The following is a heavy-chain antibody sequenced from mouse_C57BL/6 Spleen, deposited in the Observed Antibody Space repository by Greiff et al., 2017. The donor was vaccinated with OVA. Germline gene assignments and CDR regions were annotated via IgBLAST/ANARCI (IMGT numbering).Heavy chain of an antibody. Sequence: VQLQESGAELVRPGASVTLSCKASGYTFTDYEMHWVKQTPVHGLEWIGAIDPETGGTAYNQKFKGKAILTADKSSSTAYMELRSLTSEDSAVYYCTRRYDYDRYFDYWGQGTTLTVSS. CDR1: GYTFTDYE. V-gene: IGHV1-15*01. CDR2: IDPETGGT. D-gene: IGHD2-4*01. J-gene: IGHJ2*01. CDR3: TRRYDYDRYFDY.